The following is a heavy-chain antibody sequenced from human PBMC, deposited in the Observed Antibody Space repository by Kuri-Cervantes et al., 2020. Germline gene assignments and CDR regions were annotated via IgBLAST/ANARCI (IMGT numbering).Heavy chain of an antibody. D-gene: IGHD3-22*01. V-gene: IGHV3-74*01. CDR3: AKDTAFYSDSSGPRGAFDI. CDR1: GFTFSSYW. Sequence: GGSLRLSCAASGFTFSSYWMHWVRRGPGKGLVWVSRISSDGSSTSYADSVKGRFTISRDNAKNTLYLQMNSLRAEDTAVYYCAKDTAFYSDSSGPRGAFDIWGQGTMVTVSS. CDR2: ISSDGSST. J-gene: IGHJ3*02.